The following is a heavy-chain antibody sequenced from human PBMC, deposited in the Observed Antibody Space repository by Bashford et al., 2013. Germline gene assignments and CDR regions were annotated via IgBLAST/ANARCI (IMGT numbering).Heavy chain of an antibody. CDR2: INTKNGDA. J-gene: IGHJ4*02. CDR1: GYMFTTCG. CDR3: SRRADPWGRAYHSDY. Sequence: VASVKVSCKATGYMFTTCGIAWVRQAPGQGLEWVGWINTKNGDAHYSRNLQGRVTMTADTSTNTAYLDLRNLRSDDTAVYYCSRRADPWGRAYHSDYWGQGTLVTVSS. V-gene: IGHV1-18*01. D-gene: IGHD3-16*01.